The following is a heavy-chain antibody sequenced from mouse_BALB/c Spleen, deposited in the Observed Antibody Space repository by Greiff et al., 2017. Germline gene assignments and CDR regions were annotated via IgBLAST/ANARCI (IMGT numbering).Heavy chain of an antibody. CDR2: IDPANGNT. J-gene: IGHJ3*01. CDR1: GFNIKDTY. D-gene: IGHD2-3*01. V-gene: IGHV14-3*02. Sequence: EVQLQQSGAELVKPGASVKLSCTASGFNIKDTYMHWVKQRPEQGLEWIGRIDPANGNTKYDPKFQGKATITADTSSNTAYLQLSSLTSEDTAVYYCARSGWLLAWFAYWGQGTLVTVSA. CDR3: ARSGWLLAWFAY.